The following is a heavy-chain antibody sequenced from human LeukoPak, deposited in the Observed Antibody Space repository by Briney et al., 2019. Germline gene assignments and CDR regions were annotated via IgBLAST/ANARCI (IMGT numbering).Heavy chain of an antibody. Sequence: PGGSLRLSCSASGFTFSNYWMTWVRQSPGKGLEWVAIIKHDGSDKYCVDSVKGRFTISRDNSKNTLYLQMNSLRTDDTAVYFCARAGYTSSNFGYWGQGTLVTVSS. V-gene: IGHV3-7*01. CDR3: ARAGYTSSNFGY. D-gene: IGHD6-13*01. J-gene: IGHJ4*02. CDR1: GFTFSNYW. CDR2: IKHDGSDK.